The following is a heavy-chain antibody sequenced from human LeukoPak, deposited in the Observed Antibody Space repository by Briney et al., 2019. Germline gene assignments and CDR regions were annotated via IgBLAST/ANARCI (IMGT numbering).Heavy chain of an antibody. D-gene: IGHD3-10*01. J-gene: IGHJ4*02. CDR3: ASDRVLGSGSLDN. Sequence: GGSLRLSCTASGFRFSDYWMHWVRQAPGKGLGWVSRIRGDWHDTTYADSVKGRFTISRDNAQNTLYLQMNSLRVEDTAVYYCASDRVLGSGSLDNWGQETLVTVSS. CDR1: GFRFSDYW. V-gene: IGHV3-74*01. CDR2: IRGDWHDT.